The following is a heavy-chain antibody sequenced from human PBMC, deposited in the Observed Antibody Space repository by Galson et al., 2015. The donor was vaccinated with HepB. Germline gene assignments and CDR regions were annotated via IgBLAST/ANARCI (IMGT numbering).Heavy chain of an antibody. CDR2: ISSSGGNT. D-gene: IGHD1-26*01. CDR1: GFTFSSYA. J-gene: IGHJ2*01. Sequence: SLRLSCAASGFTFSSYAMHWVRQAPGKGLEYVSAISSSGGNTYYADSVKGRFTISRDNSKNTLYLQMSSLRPEDTAVYYCVKAWRGSGSYYWYFDLWGRGTLVTVSS. V-gene: IGHV3-64D*06. CDR3: VKAWRGSGSYYWYFDL.